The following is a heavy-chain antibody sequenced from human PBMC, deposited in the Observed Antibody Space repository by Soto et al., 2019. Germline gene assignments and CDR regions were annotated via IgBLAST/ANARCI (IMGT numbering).Heavy chain of an antibody. J-gene: IGHJ6*03. CDR1: GGSFSGYY. D-gene: IGHD3-3*01. Sequence: SETLSLTCAVYGGSFSGYYWSWTRQPPGKGLEWIGEINHSGSTNYNPSLKSRVTISVDTSKNQFSLKLSSVTAADTAVYYCARVKNYDFWSGKGGYYYYYMDVWGKGTTVTVSS. V-gene: IGHV4-34*01. CDR3: ARVKNYDFWSGKGGYYYYYMDV. CDR2: INHSGST.